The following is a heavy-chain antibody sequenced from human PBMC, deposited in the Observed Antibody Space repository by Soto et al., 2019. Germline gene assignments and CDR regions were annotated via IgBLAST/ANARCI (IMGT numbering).Heavy chain of an antibody. CDR1: GYTFTSYA. J-gene: IGHJ5*02. D-gene: IGHD3-9*01. CDR2: INAGNGNT. CDR3: ARLLRYLWGNWFDP. Sequence: QVPLVQSGAEVKKPGASVKVSCKASGYTFTSYAMHWVRQAPGQRLEWMGWINAGNGNTKYSQKFQGRVTITRDTSASTAYMELSSLRSEDTAVYYCARLLRYLWGNWFDPWGQGTLVTVSS. V-gene: IGHV1-3*01.